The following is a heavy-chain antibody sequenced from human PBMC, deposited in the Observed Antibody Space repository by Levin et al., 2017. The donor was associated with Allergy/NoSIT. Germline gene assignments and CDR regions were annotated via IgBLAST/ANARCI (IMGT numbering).Heavy chain of an antibody. J-gene: IGHJ4*02. V-gene: IGHV4-34*01. D-gene: IGHD2-8*01. Sequence: GSLRLSCAVYGGSFSGYYWSWIRQPPEKGPEWIGEINHSGSTNYNPSLKSRVTISVDTSKNQFSLSLSSLTAADTAVYFCAGMLDRGVGFDCWGQGTLVTVSS. CDR2: INHSGST. CDR1: GGSFSGYY. CDR3: AGMLDRGVGFDC.